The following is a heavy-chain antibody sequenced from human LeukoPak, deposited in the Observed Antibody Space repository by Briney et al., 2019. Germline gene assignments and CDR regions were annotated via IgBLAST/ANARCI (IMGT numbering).Heavy chain of an antibody. J-gene: IGHJ5*02. D-gene: IGHD5-24*01. V-gene: IGHV1-69*04. Sequence: ASVKVSCKASGGTFSSYAISWVRQAPGQGLEWMGRIIPILGITNYAQKFQGRVTITADKSTSTAYMELSSLRSEDTAVYYCARDVEGLEMATIRGFDPWGQGTLVTVSS. CDR1: GGTFSSYA. CDR3: ARDVEGLEMATIRGFDP. CDR2: IIPILGIT.